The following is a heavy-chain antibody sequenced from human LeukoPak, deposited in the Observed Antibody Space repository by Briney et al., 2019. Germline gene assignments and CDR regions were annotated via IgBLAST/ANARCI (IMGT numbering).Heavy chain of an antibody. CDR3: ARDWSSGWFY. Sequence: SETLSLTCAVYGGSFSGYYWSWIRQPPGKGLEWIGEINHSGSTNYNPSLTSRVTMSVDTSKNQFSLNLNSVSAADTAVYFCARDWSSGWFYWGQGILVTVSS. V-gene: IGHV4-34*01. CDR1: GGSFSGYY. D-gene: IGHD6-19*01. CDR2: INHSGST. J-gene: IGHJ4*02.